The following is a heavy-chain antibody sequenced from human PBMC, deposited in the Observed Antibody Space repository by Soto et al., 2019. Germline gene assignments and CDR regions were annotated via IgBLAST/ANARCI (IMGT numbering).Heavy chain of an antibody. CDR3: ARHRLIAVAGTEYYYYYGMDV. CDR1: GYSFTSYW. D-gene: IGHD6-19*01. Sequence: GESLKISCKGSGYSFTSYWISWVRQMPGKGLEWMGRIDPSDSYTNYSPSFQGHVTISADKSISTAYLQWSSLKASDTAMYYCARHRLIAVAGTEYYYYYGMDVWGQGTTVTVSS. J-gene: IGHJ6*02. V-gene: IGHV5-10-1*01. CDR2: IDPSDSYT.